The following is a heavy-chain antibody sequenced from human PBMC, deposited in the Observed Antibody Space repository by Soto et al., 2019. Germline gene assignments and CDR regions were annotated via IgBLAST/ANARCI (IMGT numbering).Heavy chain of an antibody. CDR2: MNPNSGNT. J-gene: IGHJ3*02. CDR3: ARGDYGDSDDAFDI. V-gene: IGHV1-8*01. Sequence: ASVKVSCKASGYTFTSYDINWVRQATGQGLGWMGWMNPNSGNTGYAQKFQGRVTMTRNTSISTAYMELSSLRSEDTAVYYCARGDYGDSDDAFDIWGQGTMVTVSS. CDR1: GYTFTSYD. D-gene: IGHD4-17*01.